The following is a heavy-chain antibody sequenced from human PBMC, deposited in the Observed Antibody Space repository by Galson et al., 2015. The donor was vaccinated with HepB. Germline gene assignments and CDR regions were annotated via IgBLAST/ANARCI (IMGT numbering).Heavy chain of an antibody. CDR1: GFSFSKYA. CDR2: VSGTAFST. CDR3: AKCDVDMKWFDL. J-gene: IGHJ5*02. D-gene: IGHD5-24*01. V-gene: IGHV3-23*01. Sequence: SLRLSCAAYGFSFSKYAMSWVRQAPGKGLESVSTVSGTAFSTYNADSVKGRFTISRDNSRNTLYLEMYSLRAEDTAVYFCAKCDVDMKWFDLWGQGTLVTVSS.